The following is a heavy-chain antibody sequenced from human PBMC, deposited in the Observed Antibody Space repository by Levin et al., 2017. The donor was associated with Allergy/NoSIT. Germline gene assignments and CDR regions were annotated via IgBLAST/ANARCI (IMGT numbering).Heavy chain of an antibody. Sequence: SETLSLTCTVSGGSITTNSYYWGWIRQPPGKGLEWIGNIYHSGSTYYTPSLRSRVTISVDTSKNQFSLRFNSVTAADTAVYYCARDEMVHEIQYYYGMDVWGQGTTVTVSS. CDR2: IYHSGST. D-gene: IGHD2-8*01. CDR1: GGSITTNSYY. V-gene: IGHV4-39*07. J-gene: IGHJ6*02. CDR3: ARDEMVHEIQYYYGMDV.